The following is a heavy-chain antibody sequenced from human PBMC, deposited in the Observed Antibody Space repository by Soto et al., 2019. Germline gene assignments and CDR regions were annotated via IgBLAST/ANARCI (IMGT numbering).Heavy chain of an antibody. V-gene: IGHV1-3*01. Sequence: ASVKVSCKASGYTFTSYAMHWVRQAPGQRLEWMGWINAGNGNTKYSQKFQGRVTITRDTSASTAYMELSSLRSEDTAVYYCARDVGIAVAANYWGQGTLVTVSS. J-gene: IGHJ4*02. CDR1: GYTFTSYA. D-gene: IGHD6-19*01. CDR2: INAGNGNT. CDR3: ARDVGIAVAANY.